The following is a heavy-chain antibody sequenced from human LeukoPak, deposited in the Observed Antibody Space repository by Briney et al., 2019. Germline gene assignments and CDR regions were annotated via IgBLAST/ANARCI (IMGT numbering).Heavy chain of an antibody. CDR2: INPNSGGT. Sequence: ASVKVSCKASGYTFTSYDINWVRQATGQGLEWMGWINPNSGGTNYAQKFQGRVTMTRDTSISTAYMELSRLRSDDTAVYYCARDHGDIVVVPAAIGDDPWGQGTLVTISS. V-gene: IGHV1-2*02. J-gene: IGHJ5*02. CDR3: ARDHGDIVVVPAAIGDDP. CDR1: GYTFTSYD. D-gene: IGHD2-2*02.